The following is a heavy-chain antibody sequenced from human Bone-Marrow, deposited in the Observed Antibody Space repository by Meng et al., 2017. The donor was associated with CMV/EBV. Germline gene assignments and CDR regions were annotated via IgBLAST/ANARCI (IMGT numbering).Heavy chain of an antibody. V-gene: IGHV3-30*04. CDR1: GFTFSNYP. CDR3: ARDYDRYNSMNI. CDR2: LSYDGTRK. J-gene: IGHJ6*02. D-gene: IGHD3-3*01. Sequence: GESLKISCAASGFTFSNYPMHWVRQAPGKGLEWVAVLSYDGTRKYYGDSVKGRFTISRDNSKNTLYLQMSGLRTDDTAVYFCARDYDRYNSMNIWGQGTTVTVSS.